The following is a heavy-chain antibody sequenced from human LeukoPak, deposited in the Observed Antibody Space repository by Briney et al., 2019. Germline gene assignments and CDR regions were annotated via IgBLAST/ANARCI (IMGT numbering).Heavy chain of an antibody. D-gene: IGHD5-24*01. CDR1: GFSVTNNY. J-gene: IGHJ4*02. V-gene: IGHV3-53*01. CDR3: ARGDGDNFFDY. CDR2: FYVGGAT. Sequence: PGGSLRLSCAVSGFSVTNNYMSSVRQAPGKGLEWVSVFYVGGATYYADSVKGRFTLSRDNSDNTLYLQMKSLRAEDTAVYYCARGDGDNFFDYWGQGTLVTVSS.